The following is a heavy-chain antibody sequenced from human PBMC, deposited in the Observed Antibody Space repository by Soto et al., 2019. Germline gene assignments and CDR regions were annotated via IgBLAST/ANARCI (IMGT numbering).Heavy chain of an antibody. Sequence: PSETLSLTCTVSGGSISSGDYYWSWVRQPPGKGLEWIGYIYYSGRTYYNPSLKSRVTISVDTSKNQFSLKLSSVTAADTAVYYCARTLWFGELAPSGFDPWGQGTLVTVSS. CDR1: GGSISSGDYY. CDR2: IYYSGRT. CDR3: ARTLWFGELAPSGFDP. D-gene: IGHD3-10*01. V-gene: IGHV4-30-4*01. J-gene: IGHJ5*02.